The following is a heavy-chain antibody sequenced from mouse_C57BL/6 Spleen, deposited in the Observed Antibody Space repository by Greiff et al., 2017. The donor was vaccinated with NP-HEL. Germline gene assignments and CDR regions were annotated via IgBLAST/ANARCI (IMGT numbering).Heavy chain of an antibody. Sequence: QVHVKQSGAELARPGASVKLSCKASGYTFTSYGISWVKQRTGQGLEWIGEIYPRSGNTYYNEKFKGKATLTADKSSSTAYMELRSLTSEDSAVYFCARGGDGWFAYWGQGTLVTVSA. CDR1: GYTFTSYG. CDR2: IYPRSGNT. J-gene: IGHJ3*01. CDR3: ARGGDGWFAY. D-gene: IGHD3-3*01. V-gene: IGHV1-81*01.